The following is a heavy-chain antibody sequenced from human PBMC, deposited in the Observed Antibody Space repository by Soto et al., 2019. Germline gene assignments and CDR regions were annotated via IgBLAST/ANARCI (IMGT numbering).Heavy chain of an antibody. V-gene: IGHV1-46*01. D-gene: IGHD3-3*01. CDR3: ARDPLRFLEWLPRSYYYGMDV. CDR2: INPSGGST. J-gene: IGHJ6*02. Sequence: ASVKVSCKASGGTFSSYAISWVRQAPGQVLEWMGIINPSGGSTSYAQKFQGRVTMTRDTSTSTVYMELSSLRSEDTAVYYCARDPLRFLEWLPRSYYYGMDVWGQGTTVTVSS. CDR1: GGTFSSYA.